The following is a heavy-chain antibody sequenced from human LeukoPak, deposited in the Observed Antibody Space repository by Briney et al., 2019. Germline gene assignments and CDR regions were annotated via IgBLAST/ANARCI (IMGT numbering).Heavy chain of an antibody. V-gene: IGHV3-23*01. D-gene: IGHD6-19*01. Sequence: GGSLRLXCAASGFTFSNYAMSWVRQAPGKGLEWVSSMSGSGGSTYYADSVKGRFTISRDNSKNTLYLQMNNLRAEDTALYYCAKNQGQWLVPVDYWGQGTLVTVSS. CDR3: AKNQGQWLVPVDY. CDR1: GFTFSNYA. J-gene: IGHJ4*02. CDR2: MSGSGGST.